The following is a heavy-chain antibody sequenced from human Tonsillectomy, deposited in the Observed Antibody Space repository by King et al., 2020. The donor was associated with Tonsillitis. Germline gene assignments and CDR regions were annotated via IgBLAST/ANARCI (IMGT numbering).Heavy chain of an antibody. J-gene: IGHJ4*02. V-gene: IGHV4-34*01. D-gene: IGHD4-11*01. Sequence: VQLQQWGAGLLKPSETLSLTCAVSGGSFSGYYWSWIRQPPGKGLEWIGEINHSGSTNYNPSLKSRVTISVDTSKNQFSLKLSSVTAADTAVYYCAREDYSNSHFDYWGQGTLVTVSS. CDR2: INHSGST. CDR3: AREDYSNSHFDY. CDR1: GGSFSGYY.